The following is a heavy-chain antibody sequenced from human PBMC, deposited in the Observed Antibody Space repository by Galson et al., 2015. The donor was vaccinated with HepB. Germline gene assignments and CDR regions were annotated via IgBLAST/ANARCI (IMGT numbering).Heavy chain of an antibody. J-gene: IGHJ5*02. CDR1: GFTFSSHA. Sequence: SLRLSCAASGFTFSSHALHWVRQAPGKGLEWVAVISYDGSKKYYADSVKGRFTISRDNSKNTLFLLMNSLRPEDTAVYYCARDGLPAAITNWFDPWDQGTLVTVSS. CDR2: ISYDGSKK. D-gene: IGHD2-2*02. V-gene: IGHV3-30-3*01. CDR3: ARDGLPAAITNWFDP.